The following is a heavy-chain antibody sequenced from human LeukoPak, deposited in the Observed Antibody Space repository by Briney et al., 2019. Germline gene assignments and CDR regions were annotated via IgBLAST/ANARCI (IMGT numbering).Heavy chain of an antibody. Sequence: GGSLRLSCAASGFTFSSDAMSWVRQAPGKGLEWVSAISGSGGSTYYADSVKGRFTISRDNSKNTLYLQMNSLRAEDTAVYYCAKDRPGIAAAGTRGGFDYWGQGTLVTVSS. J-gene: IGHJ4*02. V-gene: IGHV3-23*01. D-gene: IGHD6-13*01. CDR1: GFTFSSDA. CDR3: AKDRPGIAAAGTRGGFDY. CDR2: ISGSGGST.